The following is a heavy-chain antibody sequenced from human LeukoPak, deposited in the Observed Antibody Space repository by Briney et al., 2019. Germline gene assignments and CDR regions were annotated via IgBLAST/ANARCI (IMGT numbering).Heavy chain of an antibody. J-gene: IGHJ5*02. CDR3: ARGRREWFPLNWFDP. D-gene: IGHD3-3*01. CDR2: VYYSGST. V-gene: IGHV4-39*01. CDR1: GGSISSSSYY. Sequence: PSETLSLTCTVSGGSISSSSYYWGWIRQPPGKGLEWIGSVYYSGSTYYNPSLKSRVTISVDTSKNQFSLKLSSVTAADTAVYYCARGRREWFPLNWFDPWGQGTLVTVSS.